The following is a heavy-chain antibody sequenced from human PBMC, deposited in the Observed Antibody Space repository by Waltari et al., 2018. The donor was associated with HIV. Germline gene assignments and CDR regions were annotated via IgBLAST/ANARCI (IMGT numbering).Heavy chain of an antibody. CDR1: GFTFDYYA. J-gene: IGHJ6*02. D-gene: IGHD2-15*01. Sequence: EVQLVESGGGLVQPGRSLRLSCAASGFTFDYYAMHGVRQVPGKGLEWVSGITWNSGRTGYADSVKGRFIISRDNAKNSLYLQMNSLRVEDTALYYCAKSDIDYGMDVWGQGTTVTVSS. CDR3: AKSDIDYGMDV. V-gene: IGHV3-9*01. CDR2: ITWNSGRT.